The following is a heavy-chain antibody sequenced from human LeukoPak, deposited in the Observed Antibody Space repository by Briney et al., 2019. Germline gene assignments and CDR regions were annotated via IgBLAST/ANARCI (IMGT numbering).Heavy chain of an antibody. CDR1: GGTFSSYA. V-gene: IGHV1-69*05. Sequence: SVKVSCKASGGTFSSYAISWVRQAPGQGLEWMGKIIPIFGTANYAQKFQGRVTITTDESTSTAYMELSSLRSEDTAVYYCARVLIGYSSGHNWFDPWGQGTLVTVSS. D-gene: IGHD6-19*01. CDR3: ARVLIGYSSGHNWFDP. J-gene: IGHJ5*02. CDR2: IIPIFGTA.